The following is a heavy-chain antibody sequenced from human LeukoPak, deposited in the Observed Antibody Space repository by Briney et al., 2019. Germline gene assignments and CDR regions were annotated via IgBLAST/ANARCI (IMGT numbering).Heavy chain of an antibody. CDR2: ISNDGGDK. CDR3: ARDSAVTIFFSPLMDV. D-gene: IGHD3-9*01. V-gene: IGHV3-30-3*01. J-gene: IGHJ6*02. CDR1: GFTVSSNY. Sequence: PGGSLRLSCAASGFTVSSNYMSWVRQAPGKGLEWVAVISNDGGDKYYADSVRGRFTISRDNSKNTLSLQMNSLRTEDTALYYCARDSAVTIFFSPLMDVWGQGTTVTVSS.